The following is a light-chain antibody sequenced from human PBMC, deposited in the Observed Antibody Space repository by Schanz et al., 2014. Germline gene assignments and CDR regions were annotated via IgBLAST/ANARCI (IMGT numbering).Light chain of an antibody. CDR3: QHYSLSPL. Sequence: EIVLTQSPGSLSLSPGDRATLSCRASQSVSSIDLAWYQQKPGQAPNVLIYGASRRATGIPDRFSGSGSGTDFTLTISRLEPEDFAVYYCQHYSLSPLFGQGTKVDIK. V-gene: IGKV3-20*01. CDR2: GAS. CDR1: QSVSSID. J-gene: IGKJ1*01.